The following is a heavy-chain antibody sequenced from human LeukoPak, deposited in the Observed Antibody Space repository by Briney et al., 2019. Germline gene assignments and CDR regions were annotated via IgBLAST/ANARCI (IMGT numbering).Heavy chain of an antibody. CDR3: ARGDDFWSGYND. D-gene: IGHD3-3*01. V-gene: IGHV1-18*04. CDR1: GYTFTGYY. Sequence: ASVKVSCKASGYTFTGYYMHWVRQAPGQGLEWMGWISAYNGNTNYAQKLQGRVTMTTDTSTSTAYMELRSLRSDDTAVYYCARGDDFWSGYNDWGQGTLVTVSS. CDR2: ISAYNGNT. J-gene: IGHJ4*02.